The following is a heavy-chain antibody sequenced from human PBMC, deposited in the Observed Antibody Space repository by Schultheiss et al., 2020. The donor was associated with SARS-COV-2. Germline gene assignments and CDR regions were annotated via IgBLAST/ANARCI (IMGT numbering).Heavy chain of an antibody. J-gene: IGHJ5*02. V-gene: IGHV4-39*01. CDR2: IYHSGST. Sequence: SETLSLTCTVSGGSISSSSYYWGWIRQPPGKGLEWIGSIYHSGSTYYNPSLKSRVTISVDTSKNQFSLRLNSVTAADTAVYYCARSPGIGGWFDPWGQGTLVTVSS. CDR1: GGSISSSSYY. CDR3: ARSPGIGGWFDP. D-gene: IGHD4-23*01.